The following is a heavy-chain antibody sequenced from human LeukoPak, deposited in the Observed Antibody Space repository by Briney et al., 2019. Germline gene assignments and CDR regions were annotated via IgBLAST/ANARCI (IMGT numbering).Heavy chain of an antibody. D-gene: IGHD3-10*01. V-gene: IGHV3-7*01. CDR3: ARDYYASGSHDY. Sequence: GGSLRLSCAGSGFTFKTYWLTWVRQAPGEGLEWVGNIKQDGSETYYGDSVKGRFTISRDNAKNSMYLQMNNLRAEDTAVYYCARDYYASGSHDYWGQGTLVAVSS. CDR1: GFTFKTYW. CDR2: IKQDGSET. J-gene: IGHJ4*02.